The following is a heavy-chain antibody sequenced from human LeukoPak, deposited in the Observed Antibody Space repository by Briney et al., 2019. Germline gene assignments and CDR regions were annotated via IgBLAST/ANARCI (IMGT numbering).Heavy chain of an antibody. V-gene: IGHV4-34*01. CDR2: INHSGST. D-gene: IGHD3-9*01. CDR3: ARHGGIREWYYDILTGYYDDAFDI. CDR1: GGSFSGYY. J-gene: IGHJ3*02. Sequence: PSETLSLTCAVYGGSFSGYYWSWIRQPPGKGLEWIGEINHSGSTNYNPSLKSRVTISVDTSKNQFSLTLSSVTAADTAVYYCARHGGIREWYYDILTGYYDDAFDIWGQGTMVTVSS.